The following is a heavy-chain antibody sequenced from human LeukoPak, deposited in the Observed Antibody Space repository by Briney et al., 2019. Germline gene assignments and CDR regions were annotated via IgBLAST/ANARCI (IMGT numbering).Heavy chain of an antibody. CDR1: GYTFTSYA. CDR2: INTNTGNP. D-gene: IGHD3-22*01. CDR3: ARDLGDYYDSSGPWGY. V-gene: IGHV7-4-1*02. J-gene: IGHJ4*02. Sequence: ASVKVSCKASGYTFTSYAMNWVRQAPGQGLEWMGWINTNTGNPTYAQGFTGRFVFSLDTSVSTAYLQISSLKAEDTAVYYCARDLGDYYDSSGPWGYWGQGTLVTVSS.